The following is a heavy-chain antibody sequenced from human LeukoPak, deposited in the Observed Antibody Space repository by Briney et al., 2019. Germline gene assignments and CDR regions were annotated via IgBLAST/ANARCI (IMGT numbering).Heavy chain of an antibody. CDR3: AKKRRDGYNEYYFDY. CDR2: IIPILGIA. V-gene: IGHV1-69*04. J-gene: IGHJ4*02. D-gene: IGHD5-24*01. CDR1: GGTFSSYA. Sequence: ASVKVSCKASGGTFSSYAISWVRQAPGQGLEWMGRIIPILGIANYAQKFQGRVTITADKSTSTAYMELSSLRSEDTAVYYCAKKRRDGYNEYYFDYWGQGTLVTVSS.